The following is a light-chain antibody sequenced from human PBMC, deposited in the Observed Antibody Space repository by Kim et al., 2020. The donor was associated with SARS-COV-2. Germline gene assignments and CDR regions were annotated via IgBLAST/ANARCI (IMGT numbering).Light chain of an antibody. CDR2: EAS. CDR3: QQYNPWTPLS. Sequence: VSQGETATLPCRPSQSINNKLAGYQQKHGQPPRPLIFEASTGATGISARFSGSGSGKDFTLPISSLQSEVFAFYHCQQYNPWTPLSFGGGTKLEIE. V-gene: IGKV3-15*01. J-gene: IGKJ4*01. CDR1: QSINNK.